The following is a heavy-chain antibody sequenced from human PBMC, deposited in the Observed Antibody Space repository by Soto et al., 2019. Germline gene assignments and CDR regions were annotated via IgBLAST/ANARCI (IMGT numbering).Heavy chain of an antibody. CDR2: IVVGSGNT. Sequence: ASVKVSCKASGFTFTSSAVQWVRQARGQRLEWIGWIVVGSGNTNYAQKFQERVTITRDMSTSTAYMELSSLRSEDTAVYYCAAAVPWVPSVDYWGQGTLVSVSS. J-gene: IGHJ4*02. D-gene: IGHD7-27*01. CDR3: AAAVPWVPSVDY. CDR1: GFTFTSSA. V-gene: IGHV1-58*01.